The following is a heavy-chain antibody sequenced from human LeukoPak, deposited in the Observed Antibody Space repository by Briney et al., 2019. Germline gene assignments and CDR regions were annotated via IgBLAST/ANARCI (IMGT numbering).Heavy chain of an antibody. CDR1: GGSISSGGYY. J-gene: IGHJ2*01. Sequence: SETLSLTCTVSGGSISSGGYYWSWIRQHPGKGLEWIGYIYYSGSTYYNPSLKSRVTISVDTSKNQLSLKLSSVTAADTAVYYCARCPWDAYWYFDLWGRGTLVTVSS. CDR3: ARCPWDAYWYFDL. CDR2: IYYSGST. D-gene: IGHD1-26*01. V-gene: IGHV4-31*03.